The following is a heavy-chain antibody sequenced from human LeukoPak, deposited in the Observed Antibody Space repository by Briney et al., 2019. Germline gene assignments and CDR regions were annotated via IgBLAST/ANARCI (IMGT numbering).Heavy chain of an antibody. V-gene: IGHV3-30*18. D-gene: IGHD3-22*01. Sequence: GRSLRPSCAASGFTFSSYGMHWVRQAPGKGLEWVAVISYDGGNKYYADSVKGRFTISRDNSKNTLYLQMNSLRAEDTAVYYCAKDIIPGYYDSSHFDYWGQGTLVTVSS. J-gene: IGHJ4*02. CDR3: AKDIIPGYYDSSHFDY. CDR1: GFTFSSYG. CDR2: ISYDGGNK.